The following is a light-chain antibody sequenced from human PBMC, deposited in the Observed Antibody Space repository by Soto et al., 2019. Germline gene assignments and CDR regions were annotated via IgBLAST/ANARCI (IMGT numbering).Light chain of an antibody. J-gene: IGLJ2*01. CDR2: TNN. V-gene: IGLV1-44*01. CDR3: AAWDDSLNGVV. CDR1: SSNIGRNT. Sequence: QSVLTQPPSASGTPGQRVTISCSGSSSNIGRNTVNWYQQLPGTAPKLLIYTNNQRPSGVPDRFSGSKSGTSASLAISGLQSEAEADYYCAAWDDSLNGVVFGGGTKVTVL.